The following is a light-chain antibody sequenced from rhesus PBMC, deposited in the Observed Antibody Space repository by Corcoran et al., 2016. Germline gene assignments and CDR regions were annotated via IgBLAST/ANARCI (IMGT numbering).Light chain of an antibody. CDR3: GSYRSGSAYS. V-gene: IGLV2-38*01. CDR2: EVT. J-gene: IGLJ1*01. CDR1: SSDIGAYDG. Sequence: QSALTQPPSVSKSLGQSVTISCTGSSSDIGAYDGVSWYQQHPGTAPRLLIYEVTKRPSGVSDRFSGSKSGNTASLTISGLQAEDEADYYCGSYRSGSAYSFGTGTRLTVL.